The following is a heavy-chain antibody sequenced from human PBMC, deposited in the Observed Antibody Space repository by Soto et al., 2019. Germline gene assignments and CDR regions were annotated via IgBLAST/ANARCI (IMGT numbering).Heavy chain of an antibody. J-gene: IGHJ5*02. CDR2: IYYSGST. CDR1: GDSVSSGGNY. CDR3: ARDRGYCSSTSCLAFDP. D-gene: IGHD2-2*01. Sequence: SETLSLTCTVSGDSVSSGGNYWSWIRQPPGKGLEGIGYIYYSGSTNYNPSLKSRVTISVDTSKNQFSLKLSSVTAADTAVYYCARDRGYCSSTSCLAFDPWGQGTLVTVSS. V-gene: IGHV4-61*08.